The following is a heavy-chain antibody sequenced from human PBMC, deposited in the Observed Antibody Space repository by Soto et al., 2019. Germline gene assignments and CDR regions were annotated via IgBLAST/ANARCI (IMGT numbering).Heavy chain of an antibody. D-gene: IGHD4-17*01. J-gene: IGHJ3*02. CDR2: IYYSGST. V-gene: IGHV4-31*03. Sequence: QVQLQESGPGLVKPSQTLSLTCTVSGGSISSGGYYWSWIRQHPGKGLEWIGNIYYSGSTYYNPSLKSRVTISVDTSKNQFSLKLSSVTAADTAVYYCARTTVTSLDDAFDIWGQGTMVTVSS. CDR1: GGSISSGGYY. CDR3: ARTTVTSLDDAFDI.